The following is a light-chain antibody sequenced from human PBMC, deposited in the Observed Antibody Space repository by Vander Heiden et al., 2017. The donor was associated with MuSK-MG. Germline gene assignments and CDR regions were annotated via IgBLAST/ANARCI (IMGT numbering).Light chain of an antibody. Sequence: DIQMTQSPSSLSASVGDRVTITCRASQSISSYLNWYQQKPGKAPKLLIYAASSLQSGVPSRPSRRGSRRDFTLSIIMLQLEHFATYYCLLCYTTPQTFGQATKLEIK. J-gene: IGKJ1*01. V-gene: IGKV1-39*01. CDR3: LLCYTTPQT. CDR1: QSISSY. CDR2: AAS.